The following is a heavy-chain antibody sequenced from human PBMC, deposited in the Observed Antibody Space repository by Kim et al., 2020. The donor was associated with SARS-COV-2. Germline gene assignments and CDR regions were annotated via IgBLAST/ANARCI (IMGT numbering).Heavy chain of an antibody. J-gene: IGHJ5*02. CDR3: ARRSIAVAGDWFDP. D-gene: IGHD6-19*01. Sequence: TPARKSRVTISVDTSKNQFSLKLSAVTAADTAVYYCARRSIAVAGDWFDPWGQGTLVTVSS. V-gene: IGHV4-34*01.